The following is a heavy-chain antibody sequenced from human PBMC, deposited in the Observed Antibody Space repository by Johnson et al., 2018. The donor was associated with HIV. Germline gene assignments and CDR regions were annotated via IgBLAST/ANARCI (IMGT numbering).Heavy chain of an antibody. CDR2: IKSKTDGVTT. V-gene: IGHV3-15*01. Sequence: VQLVESGGGVAQPGRSLRLSCAASGFTFSNAWMSWVRQAPGKGLEWVGRIKSKTDGVTTDYAAPVKGRFTIPRDDSKNTLYLQMNSLRAEDTAVYYCARDRKWVGARSGDAFDIWGQGTMVTVSS. D-gene: IGHD2-15*01. J-gene: IGHJ3*02. CDR3: ARDRKWVGARSGDAFDI. CDR1: GFTFSNAW.